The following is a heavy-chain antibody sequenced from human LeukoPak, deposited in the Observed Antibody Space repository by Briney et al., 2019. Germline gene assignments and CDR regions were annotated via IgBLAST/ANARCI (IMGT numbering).Heavy chain of an antibody. Sequence: SETLSLTCTVSGGSISSYYWSWIRQPPGKGLEWIGYIYYSGSTNYNPSLKSRVTISVDTSKNQFSPKLSSVTAADTAVYYCARVYYYDSSGSHDAFDIWGQGTMVTVSS. CDR2: IYYSGST. CDR1: GGSISSYY. V-gene: IGHV4-59*12. CDR3: ARVYYYDSSGSHDAFDI. J-gene: IGHJ3*02. D-gene: IGHD3-22*01.